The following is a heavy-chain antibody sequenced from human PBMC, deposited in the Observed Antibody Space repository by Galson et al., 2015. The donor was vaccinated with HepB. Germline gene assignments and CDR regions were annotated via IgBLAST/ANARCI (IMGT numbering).Heavy chain of an antibody. D-gene: IGHD1-1*01. CDR1: GFSFGSHS. J-gene: IGHJ6*02. CDR3: TKDRTTGEVHYFYAMDA. V-gene: IGHV3-23*01. CDR2: ISARGEST. Sequence: SLRLSCAASGFSFGSHSMSWVRQTPGKGLEWVSVISARGESTYYADLAKGRFTISRDNSKNTLFLHMNDLRAEDTAVDHCTKDRTTGEVHYFYAMDAWGQGTTVSVSS.